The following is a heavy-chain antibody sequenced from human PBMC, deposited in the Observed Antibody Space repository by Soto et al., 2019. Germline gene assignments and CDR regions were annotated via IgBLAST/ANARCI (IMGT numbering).Heavy chain of an antibody. J-gene: IGHJ4*02. D-gene: IGHD1-26*01. CDR3: ATPISQFTSGSFHSEY. Sequence: QLQLQESGPGLVKPSETLSLTCTVSGSSISGTSYYWGWLRQPPGKGLEWIGNIYPTGRNYYNPSLTRRVIISVDTLQNHFSLRLTSVTAADTAVYCCATPISQFTSGSFHSEYWGQGKLVTVSS. CDR2: IYPTGRN. CDR1: GSSISGTSYY. V-gene: IGHV4-39*01.